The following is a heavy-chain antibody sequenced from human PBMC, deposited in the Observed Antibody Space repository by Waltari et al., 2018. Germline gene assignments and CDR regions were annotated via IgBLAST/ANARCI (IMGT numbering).Heavy chain of an antibody. CDR3: ARGGAYHAFDI. CDR2: INNDGSGT. J-gene: IGHJ3*02. V-gene: IGHV3-74*01. Sequence: EVQLVASGGGLVQPGGSLRLLCAASGFTFSCYWIYWVRQAPGKGLVYVSRINNDGSGTTYTDSVKGRFTVSRDNAKNTLYLQMNSLRVEDTARYYCARGGAYHAFDIWGQGTVVTVSS. D-gene: IGHD2-2*01. CDR1: GFTFSCYW.